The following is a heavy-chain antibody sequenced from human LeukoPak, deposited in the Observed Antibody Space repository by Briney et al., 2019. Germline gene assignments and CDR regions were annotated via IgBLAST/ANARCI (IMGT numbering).Heavy chain of an antibody. D-gene: IGHD1-26*01. CDR1: GYIFTDYY. Sequence: ASVKVSCKASGYIFTDYYMHWVRQAPGQELGWMGRINPNSGGTNYAQKFQGRVTITADESTSTAYMELSSLRSEDTAVYYCARDLRTSWSYVDYYYYGMDVWGQGTTVTVSS. V-gene: IGHV1/OR15-1*04. CDR3: ARDLRTSWSYVDYYYYGMDV. CDR2: INPNSGGT. J-gene: IGHJ6*02.